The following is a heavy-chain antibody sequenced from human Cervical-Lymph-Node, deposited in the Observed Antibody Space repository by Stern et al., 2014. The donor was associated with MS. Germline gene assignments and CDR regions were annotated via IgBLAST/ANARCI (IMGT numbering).Heavy chain of an antibody. V-gene: IGHV4-39*01. D-gene: IGHD2-8*02. CDR2: VYYGGAT. CDR3: AKHACTGAACPFDL. Sequence: VQLVESGPGLVKPSETLSLTCAVSGDSISSYTHYWAWIRQPPGKGLEWIGGVYYGGATYYNPSIKSRVTIPVDTSKNHFPLGLNSVTAADTAVYYCAKHACTGAACPFDLWGQGTLVTVSS. CDR1: GDSISSYTHY. J-gene: IGHJ4*02.